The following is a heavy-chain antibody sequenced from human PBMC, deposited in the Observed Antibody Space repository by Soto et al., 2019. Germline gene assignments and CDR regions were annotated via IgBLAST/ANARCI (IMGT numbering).Heavy chain of an antibody. J-gene: IGHJ4*02. D-gene: IGHD4-17*01. CDR1: GGSISSGGYS. V-gene: IGHV4-30-2*01. CDR2: IYQSGST. Sequence: QVQLQESGSGLVKPSQTLSLTCAVSGGSISSGGYSWCWIRQPPGKGLEWIGYIYQSGSTYYNPSRKSRVTISLDRSNNQISLKLSSVTAADTAVYYCARGMTTVTTFDYWCQGTLVTVSS. CDR3: ARGMTTVTTFDY.